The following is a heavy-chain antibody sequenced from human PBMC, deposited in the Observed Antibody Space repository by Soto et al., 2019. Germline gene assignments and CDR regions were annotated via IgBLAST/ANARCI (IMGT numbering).Heavy chain of an antibody. CDR1: GGSISSGGYS. V-gene: IGHV4-30-2*01. CDR2: IYHSGST. Sequence: SETLSLTCAVSGGSISSGGYSWSWIRQPPGKGLEWIGYIYHSGSTYYNPSLKSRVTISVDRSKNQFSLKLSSVTAADTAVYYCARDLEYYYDSSGYWPFGYWGQGTLVTVSS. D-gene: IGHD3-22*01. CDR3: ARDLEYYYDSSGYWPFGY. J-gene: IGHJ4*02.